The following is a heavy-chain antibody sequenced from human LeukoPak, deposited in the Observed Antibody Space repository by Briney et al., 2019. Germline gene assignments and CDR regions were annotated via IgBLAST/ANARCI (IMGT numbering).Heavy chain of an antibody. D-gene: IGHD2-2*01. CDR3: ARALYTLVPAAFDI. CDR2: IIPILGIA. V-gene: IGHV1-69*04. CDR1: GYTFTSYD. Sequence: ASVKVSCKASGYTFTSYDISWVRQAPGQGLEWMGRIIPILGIANYAQKFQGRVTITADKSTSTAYMELSSLRSEDTAVYYCARALYTLVPAAFDIWGQGTMVTVSS. J-gene: IGHJ3*02.